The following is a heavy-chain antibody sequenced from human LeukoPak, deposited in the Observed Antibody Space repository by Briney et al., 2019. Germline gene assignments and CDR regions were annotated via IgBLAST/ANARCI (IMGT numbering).Heavy chain of an antibody. D-gene: IGHD6-19*01. Sequence: ASVTVSCKASGGTFSSYAISWVRQAPGQGLEWMGRIIPILGIANYAQKFQGRVTITADKSTSTAYMELSSLRSEDTAVYYCATSSGWYVGAYYFDYWGQGTLVTVSS. CDR3: ATSSGWYVGAYYFDY. CDR2: IIPILGIA. J-gene: IGHJ4*02. V-gene: IGHV1-69*04. CDR1: GGTFSSYA.